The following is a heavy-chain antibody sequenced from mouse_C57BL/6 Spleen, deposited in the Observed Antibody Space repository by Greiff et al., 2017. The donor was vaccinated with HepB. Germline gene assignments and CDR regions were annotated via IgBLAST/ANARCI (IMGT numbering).Heavy chain of an antibody. CDR3: ARSIYYYGSSYGNYFDY. V-gene: IGHV1-52*01. D-gene: IGHD1-1*01. CDR2: IDPSDSET. CDR1: GYTFTSYW. Sequence: QVQLQQSGAELVRPGSSVKLSCKASGYTFTSYWMHWVKQRPIQGLEWIGNIDPSDSETHYNQKFKDKATLTVDKSSSTAYMQLSSLTSEDSAVYYCARSIYYYGSSYGNYFDYWGQGTTLTVSS. J-gene: IGHJ2*01.